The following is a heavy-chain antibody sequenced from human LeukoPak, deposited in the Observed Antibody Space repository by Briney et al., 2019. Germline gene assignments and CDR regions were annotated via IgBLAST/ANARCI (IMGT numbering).Heavy chain of an antibody. CDR3: ARDSSEFRSLIPH. CDR2: IIPIFGTA. J-gene: IGHJ1*01. V-gene: IGHV1-69*13. Sequence: SVKVSCKASGGTFSNYAISWVRQAPGQGLEWMGGIIPIFGTAKYAQKFQGRVTITADESTSTAYMELSSLRSEDTAVYYCARDSSEFRSLIPHWGQGTLSPSPQ. CDR1: GGTFSNYA. D-gene: IGHD2-21*01.